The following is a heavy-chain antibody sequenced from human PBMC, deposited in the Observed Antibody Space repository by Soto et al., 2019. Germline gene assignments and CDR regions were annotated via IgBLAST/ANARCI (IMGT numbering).Heavy chain of an antibody. CDR1: GGTFSSYA. CDR3: AREIPIRYYYYGMDV. Sequence: SVKVSCKASGGTFSSYAISWVRQAPGQGLEWMGGIIPIFGTANYAQKFQGRVTITADESTSTAYMELSSLRSEDTAVYYCAREIPIRYYYYGMDVWGQGTTVTVSS. J-gene: IGHJ6*02. D-gene: IGHD2-2*02. V-gene: IGHV1-69*13. CDR2: IIPIFGTA.